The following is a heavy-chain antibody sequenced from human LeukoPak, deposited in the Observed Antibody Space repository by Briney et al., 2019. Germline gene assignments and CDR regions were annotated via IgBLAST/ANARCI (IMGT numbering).Heavy chain of an antibody. CDR2: ISWNSDYS. CDR1: GFTFDDYA. CDR3: ARNPVEGYSYGPGYFDL. J-gene: IGHJ2*01. D-gene: IGHD3-10*01. V-gene: IGHV3-9*01. Sequence: GGSLRLSCAASGFTFDDYAMHWVRQAPGKGLEWVSGISWNSDYSGYADSVKGRFTISKDNAKNSLYLQMNSLRVDDTALYFCARNPVEGYSYGPGYFDLWGRGTLVIVSS.